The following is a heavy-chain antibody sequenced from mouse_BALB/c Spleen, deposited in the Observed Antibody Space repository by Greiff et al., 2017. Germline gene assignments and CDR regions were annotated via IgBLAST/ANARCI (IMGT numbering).Heavy chain of an antibody. J-gene: IGHJ4*01. CDR2: IDPENGDT. CDR1: GFNIKDYY. D-gene: IGHD2-3*01. CDR3: ARYDGYYGYYAMDY. V-gene: IGHV14-4*02. Sequence: VQLKQSGAELVRSGASVKLSCTASGFNIKDYYMHWVKQRPEQGLEWIGWIDPENGDTEYAPKFQGKATMTADTSSNTAYLQLSSLTSEDTAVYYCARYDGYYGYYAMDYWGQGTSVTVSS.